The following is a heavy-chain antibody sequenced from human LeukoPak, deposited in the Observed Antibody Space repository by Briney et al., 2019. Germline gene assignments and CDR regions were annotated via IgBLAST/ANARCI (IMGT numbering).Heavy chain of an antibody. J-gene: IGHJ6*04. Sequence: PSETPSLTCTVSGVSISSYYWSWIRQPAGKGLEWIGRIYTRSTNYNPSLKSRVTMSVDTSKNQFSLNLSSVTAADTAVYYCARDSSYLYYGFGLDVWGKGTTVTVSS. CDR1: GVSISSYY. CDR2: IYTRST. D-gene: IGHD3-10*01. V-gene: IGHV4-4*07. CDR3: ARDSSYLYYGFGLDV.